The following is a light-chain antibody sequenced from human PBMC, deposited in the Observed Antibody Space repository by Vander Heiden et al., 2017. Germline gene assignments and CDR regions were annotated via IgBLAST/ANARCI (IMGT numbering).Light chain of an antibody. J-gene: IGKJ1*01. CDR2: LGS. V-gene: IGKV2-28*01. CDR1: QSLLHSNGYNY. Sequence: DIVMTQSPLSLPVTPGEPASISCRSSQSLLHSNGYNYLDWYLQKPGQSPQLLIYLGSNRASGVPDRFSGSGSGTDFTLKISRMEAEDLGVYSCMQAVQTPWTFGQGTKVEIK. CDR3: MQAVQTPWT.